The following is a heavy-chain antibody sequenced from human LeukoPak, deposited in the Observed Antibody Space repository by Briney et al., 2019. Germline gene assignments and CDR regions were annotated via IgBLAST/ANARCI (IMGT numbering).Heavy chain of an antibody. J-gene: IGHJ6*02. Sequence: PGGSLRLSCTASGFTFNSYTMNWVRQAPGKGLEWVSSISSSGSYIYYTDSVKGRFTISRDNAKNSLYLQMNSLGAEDTAVYYCARSNGFGMDVWGQGTTVTVSS. D-gene: IGHD2-8*01. V-gene: IGHV3-21*01. CDR2: ISSSGSYI. CDR1: GFTFNSYT. CDR3: ARSNGFGMDV.